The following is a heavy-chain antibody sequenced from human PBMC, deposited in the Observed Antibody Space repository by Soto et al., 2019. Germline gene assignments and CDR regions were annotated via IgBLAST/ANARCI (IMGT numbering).Heavy chain of an antibody. D-gene: IGHD3-22*01. CDR2: IYYSGST. Sequence: SETLSLTCTVSGGSVSSGSYYWSWIRQPPGKGLEWIGYIYYSGSTNYNPPLKSRVTISVDTSKDQFSLKLSSVTAADTAVYYCARANDSSGYYYVSTRSCYYGMDVWGQGTTVTVSS. J-gene: IGHJ6*02. CDR1: GGSVSSGSYY. CDR3: ARANDSSGYYYVSTRSCYYGMDV. V-gene: IGHV4-61*01.